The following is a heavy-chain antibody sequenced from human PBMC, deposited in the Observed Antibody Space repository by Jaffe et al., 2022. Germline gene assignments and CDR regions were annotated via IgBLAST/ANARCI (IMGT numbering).Heavy chain of an antibody. J-gene: IGHJ4*02. V-gene: IGHV3-48*03. D-gene: IGHD3-22*01. Sequence: EVQLVESGGGLVQPGGSLRLSCAASGFTFSSYEMNWVRQAPGKGLEWVSYISSSGSTIYYADSVKGRFTISRDNAKNSLYLQMNSLRAEDTAVYYCARDLDSSGYYYPGYFDYWGQGTLVTVSS. CDR1: GFTFSSYE. CDR3: ARDLDSSGYYYPGYFDY. CDR2: ISSSGSTI.